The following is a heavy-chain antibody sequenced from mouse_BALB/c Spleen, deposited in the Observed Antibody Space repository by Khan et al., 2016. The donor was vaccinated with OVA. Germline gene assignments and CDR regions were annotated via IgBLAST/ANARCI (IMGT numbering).Heavy chain of an antibody. Sequence: VQLQQSGPELVEPGASVKMSCKASGYTFTNYVMHWVKQKPGPGLEWIGYINPYNAGTRYNEKFKGKATLTSDISSTTAYMELSSLTSEDSAVYYCAREASSWGFSFPCWGQGTLVTVSA. CDR1: GYTFTNYV. J-gene: IGHJ3*01. V-gene: IGHV1S136*01. CDR3: AREASSWGFSFPC. D-gene: IGHD3-1*01. CDR2: INPYNAGT.